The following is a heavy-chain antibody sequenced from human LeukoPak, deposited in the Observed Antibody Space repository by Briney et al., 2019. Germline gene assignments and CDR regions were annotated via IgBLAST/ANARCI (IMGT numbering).Heavy chain of an antibody. D-gene: IGHD3-3*01. CDR2: IAFDGSRK. CDR1: GFTFSGYG. V-gene: IGHV3-30*03. J-gene: IGHJ5*02. Sequence: PGRSLRLSCAASGFTFSGYGMHWVRQAPGKGLEWVTGIAFDGSRKHYADSVNGRFTIARDNARNTMDLQMNSLRVEDTAVYHCTRYDSSRFDPWGQGTLVIVSS. CDR3: TRYDSSRFDP.